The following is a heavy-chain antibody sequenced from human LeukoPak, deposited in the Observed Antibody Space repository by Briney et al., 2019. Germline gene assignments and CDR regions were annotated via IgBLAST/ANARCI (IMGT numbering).Heavy chain of an antibody. CDR2: ITPIPGIA. Sequence: SVKVSWKASGGTLSSYAISWVRHAPGQGLEWMGRITPIPGIANYAQKFQGRVTITADKSTSTAYMELSSLRSEDTAVYYCARNYYDSSGYYPFDFDYWGQGTLVTVSS. CDR1: GGTLSSYA. D-gene: IGHD3-22*01. J-gene: IGHJ4*02. CDR3: ARNYYDSSGYYPFDFDY. V-gene: IGHV1-69*04.